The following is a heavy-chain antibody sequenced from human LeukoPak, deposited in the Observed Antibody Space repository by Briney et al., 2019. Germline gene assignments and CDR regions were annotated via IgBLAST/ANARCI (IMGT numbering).Heavy chain of an antibody. CDR1: GFTFNNYA. Sequence: GGSLRLSCAASGFTFNNYAMVWVRQAPGKGLEWVSTISGSGGVTYYADSVKGRFTISRDNAKNSLYLQMNSLRAEDTAVYYCARDRAALDFWSGYRAFDIWGQGTMVTVSS. CDR2: ISGSGGVT. D-gene: IGHD3-3*01. CDR3: ARDRAALDFWSGYRAFDI. J-gene: IGHJ3*02. V-gene: IGHV3-23*01.